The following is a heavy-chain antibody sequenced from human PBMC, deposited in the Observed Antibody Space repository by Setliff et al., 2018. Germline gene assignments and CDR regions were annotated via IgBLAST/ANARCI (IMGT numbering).Heavy chain of an antibody. Sequence: LSLTCGVSGISLSSGHYWGWIRQPPGKGLEWIATIYHKGRTYYNPSLDSRVTISLDTSKNHFSLRLSSVTAADTAVYYCASPRRDDLDSPFDAFDIWGQGTKVTVSS. V-gene: IGHV4-38-2*01. D-gene: IGHD3-3*01. CDR3: ASPRRDDLDSPFDAFDI. CDR1: GISLSSGHY. J-gene: IGHJ3*02. CDR2: IYHKGRT.